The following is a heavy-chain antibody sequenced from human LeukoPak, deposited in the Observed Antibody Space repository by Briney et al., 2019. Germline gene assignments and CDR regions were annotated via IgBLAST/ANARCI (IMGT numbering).Heavy chain of an antibody. D-gene: IGHD6-13*01. Sequence: SETLSLTCAVYGGSFSGYYWSWIRQPPGKGLEWIGEINHSGSTNYNPSLKSRVTISVDTSKNQFSLKLSSVTAADTAVYYCARAVTSSSSWYKWVNWFDPWGQGTLVTVSS. CDR1: GGSFSGYY. J-gene: IGHJ5*02. CDR3: ARAVTSSSSWYKWVNWFDP. CDR2: INHSGST. V-gene: IGHV4-34*01.